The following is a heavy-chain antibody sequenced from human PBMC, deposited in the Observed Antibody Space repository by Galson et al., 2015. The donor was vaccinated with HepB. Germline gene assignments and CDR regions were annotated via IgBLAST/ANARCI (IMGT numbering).Heavy chain of an antibody. Sequence: TLSLTCAVSGGSISSGGYSWSWIRQPPGKGLEWIGYIYHSGSTYYNPSLKSRVTISVDRSKNQFSLKLSSVTAADTAVYYCASLPDGDSTPFDYWGQGTLVTVSS. V-gene: IGHV4-30-2*01. CDR2: IYHSGST. J-gene: IGHJ4*02. CDR3: ASLPDGDSTPFDY. D-gene: IGHD4-17*01. CDR1: GGSISSGGYS.